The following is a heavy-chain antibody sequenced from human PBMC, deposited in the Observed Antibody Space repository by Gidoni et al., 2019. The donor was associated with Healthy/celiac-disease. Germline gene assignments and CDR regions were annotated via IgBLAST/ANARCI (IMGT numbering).Heavy chain of an antibody. CDR1: GFTFSSYA. Sequence: EVQLLESGGGLVQPGGSLRLSCAASGFTFSSYAMSWVRQAPGKGLEWVSASSGSCGSTYYADSLKGRFTISRDNSKNTLYLQMNSLRAEDTAVYYCANPGVTGTRGLELFTFDIWGQGTMVTVSS. CDR3: ANPGVTGTRGLELFTFDI. V-gene: IGHV3-23*01. D-gene: IGHD1-7*01. CDR2: SSGSCGST. J-gene: IGHJ3*02.